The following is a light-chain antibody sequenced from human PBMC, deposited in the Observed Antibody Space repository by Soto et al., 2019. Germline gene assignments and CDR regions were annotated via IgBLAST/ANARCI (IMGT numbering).Light chain of an antibody. V-gene: IGKV1-12*01. CDR3: QQTSSFPLT. J-gene: IGKJ4*01. Sequence: QMSQSPSSVSASVGDSLTITCRASQGITSWVAWYQHKPGRAPKLLIYAASRLQSGVPSRFSGSGSGTDFTLTISSLQPEDFGTYYCQQTSSFPLTLGGGTKVDIK. CDR1: QGITSW. CDR2: AAS.